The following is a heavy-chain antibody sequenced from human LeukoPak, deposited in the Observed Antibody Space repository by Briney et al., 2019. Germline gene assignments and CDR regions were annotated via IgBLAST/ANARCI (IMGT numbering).Heavy chain of an antibody. CDR1: GFTFSSYS. CDR2: ISSSSSTI. CDR3: AREVSRWLQFVFDY. D-gene: IGHD5-24*01. J-gene: IGHJ4*02. V-gene: IGHV3-48*01. Sequence: GGSLRLSCAASGFTFSSYSMNWVRQAPGKGLEWVSYISSSSSTIYYEDSVKGRFTISRDNAKNSLYLQMNSLRAEDTAVYYCAREVSRWLQFVFDYWGQGTLVTVSS.